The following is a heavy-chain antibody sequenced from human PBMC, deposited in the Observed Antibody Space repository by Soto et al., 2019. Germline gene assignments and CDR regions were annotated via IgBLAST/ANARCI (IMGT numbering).Heavy chain of an antibody. CDR2: ISNDGSNK. D-gene: IGHD1-26*01. J-gene: IGHJ4*02. V-gene: IGHV3-30*18. CDR1: GFSFSTYG. Sequence: QVHLVESGGGVVQPGRSLRLSCAASGFSFSTYGMHWVRQAPGKGLEWVAFISNDGSNKYYADSVKGRFTISRDNSKNTLYLPMNSLRAEDTAVYYCANGVGNYWAFDYWGQGTLVTVSS. CDR3: ANGVGNYWAFDY.